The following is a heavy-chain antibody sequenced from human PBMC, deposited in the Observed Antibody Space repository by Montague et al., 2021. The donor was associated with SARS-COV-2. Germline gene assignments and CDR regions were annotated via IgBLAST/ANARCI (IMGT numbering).Heavy chain of an antibody. CDR1: GGSFSNFY. D-gene: IGHD3-22*01. CDR3: ASAPRNSFGYWAY. J-gene: IGHJ4*02. V-gene: IGHV4-34*01. CDR2: ISHRGYI. Sequence: SETLSLTCAVYGGSFSNFYWSWIRQPPGKGLEWIGEISHRGYIDYNPSFESRVTISVDTSKNQFSLKVNSVTAADTAVYYCASAPRNSFGYWAYWGQGTLLTVSS.